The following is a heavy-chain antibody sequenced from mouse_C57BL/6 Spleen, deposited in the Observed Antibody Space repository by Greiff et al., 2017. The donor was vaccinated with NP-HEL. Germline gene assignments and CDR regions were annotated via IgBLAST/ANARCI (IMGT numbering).Heavy chain of an antibody. CDR3: ARCPYYDGSSYLYYFDY. Sequence: VQLQQSGPELVKPGASVKISCKASGYTFTDYYMNWVKQSHGKSLEWIGDINPNNGGTSYNQKFKGKATLTVDKSSSTAYMELRSLTSEDSAVYYCARCPYYDGSSYLYYFDYWGQGTTLTVSS. V-gene: IGHV1-26*01. CDR2: INPNNGGT. D-gene: IGHD1-1*01. J-gene: IGHJ2*01. CDR1: GYTFTDYY.